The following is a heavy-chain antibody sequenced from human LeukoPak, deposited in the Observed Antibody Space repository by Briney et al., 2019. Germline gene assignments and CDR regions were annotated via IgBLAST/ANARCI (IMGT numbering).Heavy chain of an antibody. D-gene: IGHD3-10*01. CDR3: ARATTFGELPTRV. CDR1: GGSFSGYQ. V-gene: IGHV4-34*01. J-gene: IGHJ4*02. CDR2: IHHSGST. Sequence: PSETLSLTCAVYGGSFSGYQWSWIRQPPGKGLEWIGEIHHSGSTDYKPSLKSRVTISVDTSKNQFSLKLSSVTAADTAVYYCARATTFGELPTRVWGQGTLVTVSS.